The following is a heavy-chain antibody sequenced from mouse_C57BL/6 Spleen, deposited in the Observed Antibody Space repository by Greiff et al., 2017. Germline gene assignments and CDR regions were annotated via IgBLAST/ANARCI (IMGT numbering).Heavy chain of an antibody. D-gene: IGHD2-1*01. CDR3: TRGGEIYYGNPYGEFAY. CDR1: GFTFSSYA. CDR2: ISSGGDYI. V-gene: IGHV5-9-1*02. J-gene: IGHJ3*01. Sequence: EVKLMESGEGLVKPGGSLKLSCAASGFTFSSYAMSWVRQTPEKRLEWVAYISSGGDYIYYADTVKGRFTISRDNARNTLYLQMSSLKSEDTAMYYCTRGGEIYYGNPYGEFAYWGQGTLVTVSA.